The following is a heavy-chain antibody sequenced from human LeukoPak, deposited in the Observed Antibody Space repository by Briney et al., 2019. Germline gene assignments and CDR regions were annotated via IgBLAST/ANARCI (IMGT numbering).Heavy chain of an antibody. D-gene: IGHD6-13*01. J-gene: IGHJ4*02. Sequence: ASVKVSCKASGYTFTSYGISWVRQAPGQGLEWMGWINTNTGNPTYAQGFTGRFVFSLDTSVSTAYLQISSLKAEDTAVYYCAIMQKQQLVFYTFDYWGQGTLVTVSS. CDR3: AIMQKQQLVFYTFDY. CDR1: GYTFTSYG. CDR2: INTNTGNP. V-gene: IGHV7-4-1*02.